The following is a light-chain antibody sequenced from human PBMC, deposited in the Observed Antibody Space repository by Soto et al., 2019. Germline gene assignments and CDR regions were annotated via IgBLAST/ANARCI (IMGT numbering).Light chain of an antibody. CDR2: AAS. J-gene: IGKJ5*01. V-gene: IGKV1-9*01. CDR3: QQLNSYPIT. CDR1: QGISSY. Sequence: TQLTQSPSSLSASVGDRVTITCRASQGISSYLAWYQQQPGTAPKLLIYAASTLRSGVPSRFSGSGSGTDFTLTISSLQPEDFATYYCQQLNSYPITFGQGTRLEIK.